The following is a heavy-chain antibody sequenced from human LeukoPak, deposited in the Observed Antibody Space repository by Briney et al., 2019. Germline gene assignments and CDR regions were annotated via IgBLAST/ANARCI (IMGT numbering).Heavy chain of an antibody. J-gene: IGHJ5*02. D-gene: IGHD5-18*01. Sequence: TSETLSLTCTVSGGSISSYYWSWIRQPPGKGLEWIGYIYYSGSTNYNPSLKSRVTISVDTSKNQFSLKLASVTAADTAIYYCAKGAGGFSYYNWFDPWGQGTLVTVSS. V-gene: IGHV4-59*12. CDR2: IYYSGST. CDR1: GGSISSYY. CDR3: AKGAGGFSYYNWFDP.